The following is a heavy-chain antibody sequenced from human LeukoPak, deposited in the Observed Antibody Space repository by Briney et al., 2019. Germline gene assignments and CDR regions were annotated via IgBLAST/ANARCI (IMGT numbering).Heavy chain of an antibody. Sequence: SETLSLTCAVCGGSFSGNYWNWIRQPPGKGLEWIGEINHSGSTNYNPPLTSRVTLSVDTSKNQFSLKLSSVTATDTAVYYCTRAPGAGDRFDSWGQGTLVTVSS. D-gene: IGHD3-10*01. CDR1: GGSFSGNY. V-gene: IGHV4-34*01. J-gene: IGHJ4*02. CDR2: INHSGST. CDR3: TRAPGAGDRFDS.